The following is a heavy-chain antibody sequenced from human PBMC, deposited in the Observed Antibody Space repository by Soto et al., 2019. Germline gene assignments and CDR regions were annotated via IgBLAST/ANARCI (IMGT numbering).Heavy chain of an antibody. CDR1: GYTFTSYD. J-gene: IGHJ3*02. CDR3: ARERTRIGFDI. CDR2: MNPNSGNT. Sequence: ASVKVSCKASGYTFTSYDINWVRQETGQGLEWRGWMNPNSGNTGYAQKFQGRVTMTRNTSISTAYMELSSLTSEDTAVYYCARERTRIGFDIWGQGTMVTVSS. V-gene: IGHV1-8*01. D-gene: IGHD2-15*01.